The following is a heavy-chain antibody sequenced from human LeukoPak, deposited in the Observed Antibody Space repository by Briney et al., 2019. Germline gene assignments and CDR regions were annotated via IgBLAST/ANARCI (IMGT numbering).Heavy chain of an antibody. V-gene: IGHV1-18*01. CDR2: ISAYNGNT. CDR3: ARDLRYFDWSFWFDP. Sequence: GASVKVSCKASGGTFSSYAISWVRQAPGQGLEWMGWISAYNGNTNYAQKLQGRVTMTTDTSTSTAYMELRSLRSDDTAVYYCARDLRYFDWSFWFDPWGQGTLVTVSS. D-gene: IGHD3-9*01. J-gene: IGHJ5*02. CDR1: GGTFSSYA.